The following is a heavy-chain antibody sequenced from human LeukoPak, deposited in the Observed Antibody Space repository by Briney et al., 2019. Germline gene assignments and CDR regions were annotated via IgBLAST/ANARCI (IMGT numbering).Heavy chain of an antibody. Sequence: ASVNVSCKASGYTFTGYYMHWVRQAPGQGLEWMGWINPNSGGTNYAQKFQGRVTMTRDTSISTAYMELSSLSAEDTAVYFCARAFQSLYSLDYWGQGTLVTVSS. CDR1: GYTFTGYY. V-gene: IGHV1-2*02. J-gene: IGHJ4*02. D-gene: IGHD2-15*01. CDR3: ARAFQSLYSLDY. CDR2: INPNSGGT.